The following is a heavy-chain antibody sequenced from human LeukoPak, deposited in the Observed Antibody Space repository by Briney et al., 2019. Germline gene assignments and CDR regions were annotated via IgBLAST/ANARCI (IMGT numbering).Heavy chain of an antibody. J-gene: IGHJ3*02. Sequence: SETLSPTCTVSGGSISSYYWSWIRQPPGKGLEWIGYIYYSGSTNYNPSLKRRVTISVDTSKNQFSLKRSSVTAADTAVYYCARLHAFDIWGQGTMVTVSS. CDR1: GGSISSYY. CDR2: IYYSGST. CDR3: ARLHAFDI. V-gene: IGHV4-59*08.